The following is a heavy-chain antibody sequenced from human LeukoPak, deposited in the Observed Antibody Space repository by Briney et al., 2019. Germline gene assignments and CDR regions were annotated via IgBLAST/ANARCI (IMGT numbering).Heavy chain of an antibody. CDR3: ATEMTTVTTFYFDY. CDR1: GFTFSSYW. J-gene: IGHJ4*02. V-gene: IGHV3-74*01. CDR2: INSDGSST. D-gene: IGHD4-17*01. Sequence: PGGSLRLSCAASGFTFSSYWMHWVRQAPGKGLVWVSRINSDGSSTSYADSVKGRFTISRDNAKNTLYLQMNSLRAEDTAVYYCATEMTTVTTFYFDYWGQGTLVTVSS.